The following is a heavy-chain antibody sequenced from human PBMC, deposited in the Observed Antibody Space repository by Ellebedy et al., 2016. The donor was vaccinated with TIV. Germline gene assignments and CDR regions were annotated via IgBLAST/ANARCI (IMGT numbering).Heavy chain of an antibody. CDR1: GFSINRYT. Sequence: GGSLRLXXTASGFSINRYTMNWVRQAPRKGLEWVSSISSSSTTIYYADSVKGRFTISRDNAKNSLYLQMNSLRDEDTAVYYCARDGPYYSGSGSYYTSPLWGFDIWGQGTMVTVSS. CDR3: ARDGPYYSGSGSYYTSPLWGFDI. J-gene: IGHJ3*02. V-gene: IGHV3-48*02. CDR2: ISSSSTTI. D-gene: IGHD3-10*01.